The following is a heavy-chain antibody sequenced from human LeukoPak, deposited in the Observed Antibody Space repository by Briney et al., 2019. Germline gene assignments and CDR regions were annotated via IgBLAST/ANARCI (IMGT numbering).Heavy chain of an antibody. CDR3: AKGPYSGSYYRVRYFDY. CDR2: ISYDGSNK. D-gene: IGHD1-26*01. Sequence: GGSLRLSCAASGFTFSSYGMHWVRQAPGKGLEWVAVISYDGSNKYYVDSVKGRFTISRDNSKNTLYLQMNSLRAEDTAVYYCAKGPYSGSYYRVRYFDYWGQGTLVTVSS. V-gene: IGHV3-30*18. J-gene: IGHJ4*02. CDR1: GFTFSSYG.